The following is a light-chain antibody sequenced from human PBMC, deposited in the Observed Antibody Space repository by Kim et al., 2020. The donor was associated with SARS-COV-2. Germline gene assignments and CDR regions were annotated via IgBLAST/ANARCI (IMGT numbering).Light chain of an antibody. CDR1: KLGNKY. Sequence: SYELTQPPSVSVSPGQTTTITYSGEKLGNKYVSWYHQRPGQSPMLVVFQDDKRPSGISERFSGSNSGNTATLTISGTQALDEGEYFCQAWDSVDFGGGTQLTVL. V-gene: IGLV3-1*01. J-gene: IGLJ2*01. CDR3: QAWDSVD. CDR2: QDD.